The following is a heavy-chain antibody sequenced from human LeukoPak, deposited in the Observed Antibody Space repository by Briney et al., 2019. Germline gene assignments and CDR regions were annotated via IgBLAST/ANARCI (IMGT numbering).Heavy chain of an antibody. J-gene: IGHJ6*03. D-gene: IGHD3-3*01. Sequence: SETLSLTCTVSGGSISSYYWSWIRQPAGKGLEWIGRIYTSGSTNYNPSLKSRVTMSVDTSKNQFSLKLSSVTAADTAVYYCARKYDLWRGYRYVYYYMDVWGKGTTVTVSS. CDR1: GGSISSYY. CDR2: IYTSGST. V-gene: IGHV4-4*07. CDR3: ARKYDLWRGYRYVYYYMDV.